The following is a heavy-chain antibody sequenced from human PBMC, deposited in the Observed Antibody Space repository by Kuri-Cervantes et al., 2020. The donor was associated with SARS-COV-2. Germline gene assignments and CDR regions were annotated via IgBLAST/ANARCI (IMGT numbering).Heavy chain of an antibody. Sequence: LSLTCAASGFTVSSNYMRWVRQAPGKGLEWVSVIYSGGSTYYADSMKGRFTISRDNSKNTLYLQMNSQRAEDTAVYYCAKDYDYTCDYWGQGTLVTVSS. D-gene: IGHD3-16*01. CDR2: IYSGGST. J-gene: IGHJ4*02. CDR3: AKDYDYTCDY. V-gene: IGHV3-53*01. CDR1: GFTVSSNY.